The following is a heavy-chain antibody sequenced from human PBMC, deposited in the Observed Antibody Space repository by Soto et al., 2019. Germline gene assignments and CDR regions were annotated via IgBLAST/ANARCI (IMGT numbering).Heavy chain of an antibody. CDR1: GHTLSELS. CDR3: AREFPYYVSSDSYLDY. V-gene: IGHV1-24*01. CDR2: FDPEDAET. Sequence: ASVKVSCKVSGHTLSELSIHWVRQAPGKGLEWMGGFDPEDAETVYAQKFQGRVTMTEDTSTDTAYMELSSLRAEDTAVYYCAREFPYYVSSDSYLDYWGQGALVTVSS. J-gene: IGHJ4*02. D-gene: IGHD3-16*01.